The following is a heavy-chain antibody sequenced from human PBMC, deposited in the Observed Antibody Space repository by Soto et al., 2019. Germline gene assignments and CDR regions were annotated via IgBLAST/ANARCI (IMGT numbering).Heavy chain of an antibody. Sequence: SETLSLTCTVSGDSISTFYWGWMRQSPGKELEWIGYVYYTGITNYNPSLKSRVTISVDRSKNQFSLKLTSAKAADTAVYYCARGRTVRNYADDSSDYFYFFDYWGQGTKITFSS. J-gene: IGHJ4*02. CDR3: ARGRTVRNYADDSSDYFYFFDY. CDR1: GDSISTFY. D-gene: IGHD3-22*01. V-gene: IGHV4-59*01. CDR2: VYYTGIT.